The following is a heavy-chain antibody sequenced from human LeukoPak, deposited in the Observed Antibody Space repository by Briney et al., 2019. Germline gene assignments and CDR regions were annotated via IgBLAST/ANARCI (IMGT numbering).Heavy chain of an antibody. V-gene: IGHV4-39*01. CDR3: ARHRYYRYYMDV. Sequence: PSETLSLTCTVSGGSISSSSYYWGWIRQPPGKGLEWIGSIYYSGSTYYNPSLKSRVTISVDTSKNQFSLKLSSVTAADTAVYYCARHRYYRYYMDVWGKGTTVTISS. CDR1: GGSISSSSYY. CDR2: IYYSGST. D-gene: IGHD3-10*01. J-gene: IGHJ6*03.